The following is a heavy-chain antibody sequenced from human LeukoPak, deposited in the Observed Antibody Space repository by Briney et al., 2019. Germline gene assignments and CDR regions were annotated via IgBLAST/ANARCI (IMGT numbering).Heavy chain of an antibody. V-gene: IGHV1-46*01. J-gene: IGHJ6*02. CDR1: GYTSTSYY. D-gene: IGHD6-13*01. CDR2: INPSGGST. CDR3: ARRSSSWYYYYYGMDV. Sequence: ASVKVSCKASGYTSTSYYMHWVRQAPGQGLEWMGIINPSGGSTSYAQEFQGRVTMTRDTSTSTVYMELSSLRSEDTAVYYCARRSSSWYYYYYGMDVWGQGTTVTVSS.